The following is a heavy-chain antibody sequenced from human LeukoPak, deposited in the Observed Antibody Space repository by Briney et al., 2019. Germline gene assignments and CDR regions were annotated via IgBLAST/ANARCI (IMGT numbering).Heavy chain of an antibody. J-gene: IGHJ6*03. CDR3: ARNPSLGVVAGYGPVAYMDV. CDR1: RGSISTSSYY. D-gene: IGHD2-15*01. Sequence: SETLSLTCTVSRGSISTSSYYWGWIRQPPGKGLEWIGSIYYSGGTYFNPSLRSRVTMSVDTSKKQFSLNLTSVTASDTAVYYCARNPSLGVVAGYGPVAYMDVWGKGTTVTVSS. V-gene: IGHV4-39*01. CDR2: IYYSGGT.